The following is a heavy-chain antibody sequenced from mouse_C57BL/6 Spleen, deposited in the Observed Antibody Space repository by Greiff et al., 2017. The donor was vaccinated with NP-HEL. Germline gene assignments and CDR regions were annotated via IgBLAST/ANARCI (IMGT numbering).Heavy chain of an antibody. J-gene: IGHJ1*03. CDR2: IDPETGGT. V-gene: IGHV1-15*01. CDR3: ARGYGGNFGYFDV. D-gene: IGHD2-1*01. Sequence: QVQLKQSGAELVRPGASVTLSCKASGYTFTDYEMHWVKQTPVHGLEWIGAIDPETGGTAYNQKFKGKAILTADKSSSTAYMELRSLTSEDSAVYYCARGYGGNFGYFDVWGTGTTVTVSS. CDR1: GYTFTDYE.